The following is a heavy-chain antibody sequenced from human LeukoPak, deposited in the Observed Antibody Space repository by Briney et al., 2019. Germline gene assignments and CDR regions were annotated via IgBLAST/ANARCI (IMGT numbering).Heavy chain of an antibody. J-gene: IGHJ4*02. D-gene: IGHD1-7*01. CDR2: IYYSGST. CDR1: GGSISSSSYY. Sequence: PSETLSLTCTVSGGSISSSSYYWGWIRQPPGKGLEWIGSIYYSGSTYYNPSLKSRVTISVDTSKNQFSLKLSSVTAADTAVYYCARDQKPPAGGYNWNYRGPYYFDYWGQGTLVTVSS. CDR3: ARDQKPPAGGYNWNYRGPYYFDY. V-gene: IGHV4-39*07.